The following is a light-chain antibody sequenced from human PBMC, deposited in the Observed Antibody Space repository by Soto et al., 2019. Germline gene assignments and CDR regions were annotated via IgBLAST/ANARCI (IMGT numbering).Light chain of an antibody. J-gene: IGKJ5*01. Sequence: EIVLTQSPATLSLSPGERATLSCRASQTVRTYLAWYQQKPGQAPRLVMYEVSSRATGIPDRFSGGGSGTDFTLSISKVEPEDFAVYYCQQYGRPPRATFGQGTRLEIK. CDR2: EVS. CDR3: QQYGRPPRAT. V-gene: IGKV3-20*01. CDR1: QTVRTY.